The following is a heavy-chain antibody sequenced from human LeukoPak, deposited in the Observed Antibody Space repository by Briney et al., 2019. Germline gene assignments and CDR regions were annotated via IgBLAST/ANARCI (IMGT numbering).Heavy chain of an antibody. V-gene: IGHV3-30*18. CDR2: ISYDGSNK. CDR1: GFTFSSYG. CDR3: AKWLTTRDYGDY. J-gene: IGHJ4*02. Sequence: GGSLRLSCAASGFTFSSYGMHWVRQAPGKGLEGVAVISYDGSNKYYADSVKGRFTISRDNSKNTLYLQMNSLRAEDTAVYYCAKWLTTRDYGDYWGQGTLVTVSS. D-gene: IGHD4-11*01.